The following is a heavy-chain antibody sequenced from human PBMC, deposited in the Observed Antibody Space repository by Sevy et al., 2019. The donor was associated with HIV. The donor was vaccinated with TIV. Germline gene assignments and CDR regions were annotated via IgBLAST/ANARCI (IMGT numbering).Heavy chain of an antibody. J-gene: IGHJ4*02. CDR3: ARGRVTSHYFDY. D-gene: IGHD2-21*02. CDR2: ITADGSKT. V-gene: IGHV3-30*04. Sequence: GGSLRLSCADSGFTFIDYAMHWVRQAPGKGLEWVAVITADGSKTYYEDSMNGRFTISRDNSKNTLYLQMNSLRADDTAVYYCARGRVTSHYFDYWGQGTLVTVSS. CDR1: GFTFIDYA.